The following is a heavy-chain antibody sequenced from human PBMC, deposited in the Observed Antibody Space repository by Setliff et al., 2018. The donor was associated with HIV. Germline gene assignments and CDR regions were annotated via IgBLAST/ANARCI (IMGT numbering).Heavy chain of an antibody. CDR2: IFYSGIT. CDR3: ARSKTFYDFWGGYYTHGAFKI. Sequence: PSETLSLTCTVSGGSFTSRSYYWGWIRQPPGKGLEWIGSIFYSGITYYNPSLKSRVTISVDTSKHQFSLNLNSVTAADTAVYYCARSKTFYDFWGGYYTHGAFKIWGLGTMVTVSS. V-gene: IGHV4-39*01. D-gene: IGHD3-3*01. J-gene: IGHJ3*02. CDR1: GGSFTSRSYY.